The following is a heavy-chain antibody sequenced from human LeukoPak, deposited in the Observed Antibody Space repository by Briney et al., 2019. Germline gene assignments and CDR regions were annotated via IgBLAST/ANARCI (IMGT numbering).Heavy chain of an antibody. CDR2: IYTSGST. CDR3: ARFCSSTSCYWGDAFDI. V-gene: IGHV4-4*07. J-gene: IGHJ3*02. CDR1: GGSISSYY. Sequence: PSETLSLTCTVSGGSISSYYWSWIWQPAGKGLEWIGRIYTSGSTNYDPSLKSRVTMSVDTSKNQFSPKLSSVTAADTAVYYCARFCSSTSCYWGDAFDIWGQGTMVTVSS. D-gene: IGHD2-2*01.